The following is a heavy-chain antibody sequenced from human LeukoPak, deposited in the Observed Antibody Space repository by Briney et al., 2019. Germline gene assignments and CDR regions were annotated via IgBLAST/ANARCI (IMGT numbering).Heavy chain of an antibody. D-gene: IGHD4-11*01. CDR2: IWNDGSNQ. CDR1: QFTFSHYG. J-gene: IGHJ4*02. Sequence: PGKSLTLSCVASQFTFSHYGMHWVRQAPGKGLEWVAVIWNDGSNQYYADSAKGRFTISRDNSQNTVYLQMNSLRAEDTAVYYCAKDAQRGFDYSNSLEYWGQGTLVTVSS. V-gene: IGHV3-33*06. CDR3: AKDAQRGFDYSNSLEY.